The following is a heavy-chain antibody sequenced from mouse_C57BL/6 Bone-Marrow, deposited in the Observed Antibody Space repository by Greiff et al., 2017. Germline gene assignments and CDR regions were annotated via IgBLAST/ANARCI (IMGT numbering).Heavy chain of an antibody. CDR1: GFNIKDDY. CDR2: IDPENGDT. D-gene: IGHD1-1*01. V-gene: IGHV14-4*01. J-gene: IGHJ2*01. Sequence: VQLQQSGAELVRPGASVKLSCKASGFNIKDDYMHWVKQRPEQGLEWIGWIDPENGDTEYASKFQGKATITADTSSNTAYLQLSSLTSEDTAVYYCTTPATYYFDYWGQGTTLTVSS. CDR3: TTPATYYFDY.